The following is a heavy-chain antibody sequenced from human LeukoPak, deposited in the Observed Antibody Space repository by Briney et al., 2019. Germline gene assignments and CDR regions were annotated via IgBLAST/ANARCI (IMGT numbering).Heavy chain of an antibody. D-gene: IGHD6-19*01. J-gene: IGHJ4*02. Sequence: PGGSLRLSCAAYGFTFSSYAMHWVRQAPGKGLEWVAVISYDGSNKYYADSVKGRLTISRDNSKNTLYLQMNSLRAEDTAVYYCARVSGWYSTLFDYWGQGTLVTVSS. CDR2: ISYDGSNK. CDR3: ARVSGWYSTLFDY. V-gene: IGHV3-30-3*01. CDR1: GFTFSSYA.